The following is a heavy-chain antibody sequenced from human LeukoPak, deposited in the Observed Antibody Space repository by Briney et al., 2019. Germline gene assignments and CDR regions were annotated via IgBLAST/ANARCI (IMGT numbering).Heavy chain of an antibody. Sequence: GGSLRLSCAASGFTFSSYAMHWVRQAPGKGLEWVAFISYDGSNKYYADSVKGRFTISRDNSKNTLYLQMDSLRAEDTAVYYCARDRGSSSWYYFDYWGQGALVSVSS. CDR1: GFTFSSYA. D-gene: IGHD6-13*01. CDR3: ARDRGSSSWYYFDY. V-gene: IGHV3-30-3*01. J-gene: IGHJ4*02. CDR2: ISYDGSNK.